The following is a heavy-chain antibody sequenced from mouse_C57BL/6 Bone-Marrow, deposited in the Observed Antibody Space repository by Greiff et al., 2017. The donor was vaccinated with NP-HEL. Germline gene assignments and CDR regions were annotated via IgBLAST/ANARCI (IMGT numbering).Heavy chain of an antibody. CDR2: IHPISGSP. CDR1: GYTFTSYW. J-gene: IGHJ3*01. Sequence: QVQLQQPGAELVKPGASVQLSCKASGYTFTSYWMHWVKQRPGQGLAWIGMIHPISGSPNSNEKFKSKATLTVDKSSSTAYMQLSSLTSEDSAVYYCARGLLLSWFAYWGQGTLVTVSA. V-gene: IGHV1-64*01. D-gene: IGHD1-1*01. CDR3: ARGLLLSWFAY.